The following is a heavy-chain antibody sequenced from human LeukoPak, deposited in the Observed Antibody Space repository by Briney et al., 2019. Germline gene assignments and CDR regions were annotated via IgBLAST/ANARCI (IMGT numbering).Heavy chain of an antibody. V-gene: IGHV4-34*01. CDR1: GGSFSGYY. J-gene: IGHJ5*02. CDR2: INHSGST. D-gene: IGHD6-6*01. Sequence: SETLSLTCAVYGGSFSGYYWSWIRQPPGKGLEWIGGINHSGSTNYNPSLKSRVTISVGTSKNQFSLKLSSVTAADTAVYYCASSLGWFDPWGQGTLVTVSS. CDR3: ASSLGWFDP.